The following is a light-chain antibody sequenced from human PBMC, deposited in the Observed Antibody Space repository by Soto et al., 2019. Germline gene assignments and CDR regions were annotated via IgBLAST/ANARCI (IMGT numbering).Light chain of an antibody. J-gene: IGLJ2*01. CDR1: SSDIGAYKF. CDR2: EVS. V-gene: IGLV2-8*01. CDR3: SLYAGSNNVV. Sequence: QSALTQPPSSSGSPVQSVAISCTGTSSDIGAYKFVSWYQQHPGKAPKLIIYEVSIRPSGVPDRFSGSKSGNTASLTVSGLLAEDEADYYCSLYAGSNNVVFGGGTKLTVL.